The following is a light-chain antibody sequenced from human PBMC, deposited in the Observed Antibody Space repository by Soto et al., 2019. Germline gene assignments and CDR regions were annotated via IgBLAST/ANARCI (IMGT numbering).Light chain of an antibody. CDR2: ATS. Sequence: EIVLTQSPGTLSLSPGERANLSCRASQSISGTHLAWYQHRPGQAPRPLIYATSNRATGVPDRFSGSGSGTDFTLTISRLEPEDFAVYFCRQYDSSPPMYTFGQGTKLEIK. CDR1: QSISGTH. CDR3: RQYDSSPPMYT. J-gene: IGKJ2*01. V-gene: IGKV3-20*01.